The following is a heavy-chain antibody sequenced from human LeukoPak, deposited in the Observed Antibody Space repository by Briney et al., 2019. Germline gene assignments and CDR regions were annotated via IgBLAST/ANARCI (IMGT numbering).Heavy chain of an antibody. CDR2: ITPIFGTA. CDR1: GGTFSSYA. J-gene: IGHJ4*02. Sequence: ASVKVSCKASGGTFSSYAISWVRQAPGQGLEWMGGITPIFGTANYAQKFQGRVTITADESTSTAYMELSSLRSEDTAVYYCATHYDFWSGYYYYFDYWGQGTLVTVSS. V-gene: IGHV1-69*13. CDR3: ATHYDFWSGYYYYFDY. D-gene: IGHD3-3*01.